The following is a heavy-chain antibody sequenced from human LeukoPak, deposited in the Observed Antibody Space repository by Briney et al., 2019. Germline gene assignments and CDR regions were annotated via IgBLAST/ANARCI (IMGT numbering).Heavy chain of an antibody. CDR2: INPNSGGT. CDR1: GYTFTSYY. D-gene: IGHD3-10*01. J-gene: IGHJ4*02. V-gene: IGHV1-2*02. CDR3: ARDPSGSGSYPDY. Sequence: GASVKVSCKASGYTFTSYYMHWVRQAPGQGLEWMGWINPNSGGTNYAQKFQGRVTMTRDTSISTAYMELSRLRSDDTAVYYCARDPSGSGSYPDYWGQGTLVTVSS.